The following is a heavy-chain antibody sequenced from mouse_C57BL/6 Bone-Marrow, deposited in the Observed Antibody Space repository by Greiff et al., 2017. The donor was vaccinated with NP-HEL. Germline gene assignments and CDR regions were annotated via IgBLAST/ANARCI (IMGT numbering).Heavy chain of an antibody. CDR3: ARLGLRRGYAMDY. V-gene: IGHV1-63*01. CDR2: IYPGGGYT. J-gene: IGHJ4*01. Sequence: QVQLQQSGAELVRPGTSVKMSCKASGYTFTNYWIGWAKQRPGHGLEWIGDIYPGGGYTNYNEKFKGKATLTADKSSSTAYMQFSSLTSEDSVIYYGARLGLRRGYAMDYWGKGTSVTVST. D-gene: IGHD2-4*01. CDR1: GYTFTNYW.